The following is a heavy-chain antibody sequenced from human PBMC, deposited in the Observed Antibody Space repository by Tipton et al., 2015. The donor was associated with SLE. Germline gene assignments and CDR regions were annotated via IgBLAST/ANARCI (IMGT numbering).Heavy chain of an antibody. V-gene: IGHV3-7*01. D-gene: IGHD6-19*01. CDR1: GFSFSSCW. J-gene: IGHJ4*02. CDR3: ARTTSACGFDY. Sequence: SLRLSCAASGFSFSSCWMNWVRQAPGKGLEWVANIKQDGSGKYYVDSVKGRFTISRDNAKNSLYLQMNSLSAEDTAVYYCARTTSACGFDYWGQGTPFTVSS. CDR2: IKQDGSGK.